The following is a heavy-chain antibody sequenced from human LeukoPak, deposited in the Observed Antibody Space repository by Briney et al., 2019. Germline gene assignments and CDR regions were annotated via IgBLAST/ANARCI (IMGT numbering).Heavy chain of an antibody. CDR3: ARGLYSSGWIRD. CDR2: INHSGST. CDR1: GGSFSGYY. Sequence: SETLSLTYAVYGGSFSGYYWSWIRQPPGKGLEWIGEINHSGSTNYNPSLKSRVTISVDTSKNQFSLKLSSVTAADTAVYYCARGLYSSGWIRDWGQGTLVTVSS. J-gene: IGHJ4*02. D-gene: IGHD6-19*01. V-gene: IGHV4-34*01.